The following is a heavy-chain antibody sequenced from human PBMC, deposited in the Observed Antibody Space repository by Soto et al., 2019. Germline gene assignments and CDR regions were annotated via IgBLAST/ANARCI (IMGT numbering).Heavy chain of an antibody. CDR1: GFTFSSYG. D-gene: IGHD3-3*01. CDR2: ISYDGSNK. V-gene: IGHV3-30*18. CDR3: AKAGNFLEWLRGWFDP. Sequence: QVQLVESGGGVVQPGRSQRLSCAASGFTFSSYGMHWVRQAPGKGLEWVAVISYDGSNKYYADSVKGRFTISRDNSKNTLYLQMNSLRAEDTAVYYCAKAGNFLEWLRGWFDPWGQGTLVTVSS. J-gene: IGHJ5*02.